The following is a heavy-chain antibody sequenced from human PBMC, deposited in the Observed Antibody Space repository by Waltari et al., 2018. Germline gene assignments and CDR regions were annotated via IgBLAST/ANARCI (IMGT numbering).Heavy chain of an antibody. CDR1: GGTFSSYA. CDR2: IIPIFGTA. D-gene: IGHD2-15*01. Sequence: VQLVQSGAEVKKPGSSVKVSCKASGGTFSSYALSWGRQATGQGLELMGGIIPIFGTANDAQKFQGRVTITADESTSTAYMELSSLRSEDTAVYYCAREFAHGGIGYWGQGTLVTVSS. CDR3: AREFAHGGIGY. J-gene: IGHJ4*02. V-gene: IGHV1-69*12.